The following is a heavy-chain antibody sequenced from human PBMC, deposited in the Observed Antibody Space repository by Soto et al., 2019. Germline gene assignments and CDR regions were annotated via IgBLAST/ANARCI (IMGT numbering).Heavy chain of an antibody. CDR3: AKDLGAAAGYSYYHNGMDV. CDR1: GFTFSSYA. CDR2: ISESGGST. V-gene: IGHV3-23*01. J-gene: IGHJ6*02. Sequence: XGSLRLSCAASGFTFSSYAMSWVRQAPGKGLEWVSTISESGGSTYYADSVKGRFTISRDNSKNTLHLQMNSLRAEDTAVYYCAKDLGAAAGYSYYHNGMDVWGQGTTVTVSS. D-gene: IGHD6-13*01.